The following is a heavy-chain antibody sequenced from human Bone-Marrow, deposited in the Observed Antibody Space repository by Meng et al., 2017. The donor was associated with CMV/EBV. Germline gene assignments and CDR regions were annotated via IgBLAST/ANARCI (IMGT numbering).Heavy chain of an antibody. CDR3: AKCFNLGNYGSHFGLDV. D-gene: IGHD3-16*01. CDR1: GYTFTSYG. Sequence: ASVKVSCKASGYTFTSYGISWVRQAPGQGLEWMGWISAYNGNTNYAQKLQGRVTMTTDTSTSTAYMELRSLRSDDTAVYYCAKCFNLGNYGSHFGLDVWGQGTTVTVSS. CDR2: ISAYNGNT. V-gene: IGHV1-18*01. J-gene: IGHJ6*02.